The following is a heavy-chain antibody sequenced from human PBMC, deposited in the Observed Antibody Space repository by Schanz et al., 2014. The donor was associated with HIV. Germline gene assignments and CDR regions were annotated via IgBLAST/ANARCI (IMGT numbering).Heavy chain of an antibody. CDR1: GFNFNSYG. CDR2: TSYDGTKK. CDR3: AKDRNYYESKYRGKGNYYYYYGMDV. J-gene: IGHJ6*02. V-gene: IGHV3-30*18. Sequence: QVQLGQSGGGVVQPGRSLRLSCVASGFNFNSYGMHWVRQAPGKGLEWVAVTSYDGTKKHYADSVKGRFTISRDNSKNSLYLAIKSLRAEDAAVYYCAKDRNYYESKYRGKGNYYYYYGMDVWGQGTTVTVS. D-gene: IGHD3-22*01.